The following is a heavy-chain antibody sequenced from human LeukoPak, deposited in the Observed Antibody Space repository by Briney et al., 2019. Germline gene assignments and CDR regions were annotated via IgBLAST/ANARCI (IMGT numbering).Heavy chain of an antibody. V-gene: IGHV3-23*01. CDR3: AKSADDTAMVDNWFDP. Sequence: GGSLRLSCAASGFTFSSCAMTWVRQAPGKGLEWLSAISGNGGSTYYADSVKGRFTISRDNSKDTLYLQTNSLRAEDTAVYYCAKSADDTAMVDNWFDPWGQGTLVTVSS. J-gene: IGHJ5*02. CDR1: GFTFSSCA. D-gene: IGHD5-18*01. CDR2: ISGNGGST.